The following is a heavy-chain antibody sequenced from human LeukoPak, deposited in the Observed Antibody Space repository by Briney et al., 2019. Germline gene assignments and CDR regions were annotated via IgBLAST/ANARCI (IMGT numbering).Heavy chain of an antibody. J-gene: IGHJ4*02. CDR3: ASRSSGWHFDY. CDR2: INHSGST. Sequence: SETLSLTCAVYGGSFSGYYWSWIRQPPGKGLEWIGEINHSGSTNYNPSLKSRVTISVDTSKNQFSLKLSSVTAADTAVYYCASRSSGWHFDYGGQGPLVTVPS. CDR1: GGSFSGYY. D-gene: IGHD6-19*01. V-gene: IGHV4-34*01.